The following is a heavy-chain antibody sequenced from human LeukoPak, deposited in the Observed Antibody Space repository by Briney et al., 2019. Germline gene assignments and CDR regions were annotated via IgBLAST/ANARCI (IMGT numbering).Heavy chain of an antibody. D-gene: IGHD3-16*01. J-gene: IGHJ4*02. CDR3: VRHPGGGHTEGYFDF. CDR2: IYPSGDT. V-gene: IGHV4-39*01. CDR1: GDSISGISYY. Sequence: PSETLSLTCTVSGDSISGISYYWGWIRQSPGTGLEWIGSIYPSGDTHYNPSLKSRLTVSVDMFKNQFFLKLTSVTAADTALYYCVRHPGGGHTEGYFDFWGQGVLVTVSS.